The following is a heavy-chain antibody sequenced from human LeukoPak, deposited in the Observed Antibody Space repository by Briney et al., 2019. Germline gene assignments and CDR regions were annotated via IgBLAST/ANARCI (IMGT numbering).Heavy chain of an antibody. CDR3: ARDILDL. CDR2: IKEDGSEK. J-gene: IGHJ6*02. D-gene: IGHD2-21*01. V-gene: IGHV3-7*01. Sequence: GGSLRLSCVDSGFTFSRFWMNWVRQAPGKGLEWVANIKEDGSEKDYVDSVKGRFTISRDNAKNSLYLQMNSLRADDTAVYYCARDILDLWGQGTTVTVSS. CDR1: GFTFSRFW.